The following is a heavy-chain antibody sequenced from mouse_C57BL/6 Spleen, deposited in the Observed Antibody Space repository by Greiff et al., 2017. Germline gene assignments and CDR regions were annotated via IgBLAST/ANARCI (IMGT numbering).Heavy chain of an antibody. CDR2: IWRGGST. V-gene: IGHV2-5*01. CDR1: GFSLTSYG. J-gene: IGHJ1*03. Sequence: QVQLQQSGPGLVQPSQSLSITCTVSGFSLTSYGVHWVRQSPGKGLEWLGVIWRGGSTDYNAAFMSRLSITKDNSKSQVFFKMNSLQADDTAIYYCAKAYYSNYGYFDVWGTGTTVTVSS. D-gene: IGHD2-5*01. CDR3: AKAYYSNYGYFDV.